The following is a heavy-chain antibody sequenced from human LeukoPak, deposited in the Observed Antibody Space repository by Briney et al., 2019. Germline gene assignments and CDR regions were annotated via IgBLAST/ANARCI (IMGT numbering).Heavy chain of an antibody. D-gene: IGHD6-19*01. CDR3: ASGVRYSSGWNWFDP. Sequence: PSETLSLTCTVSGVSISSSSYYWGWIRQPAGKGLEWIGRIYTSGSTNYNPSLKSRVTISVDTSKNQFSLKLSSVTAADTAVYYCASGVRYSSGWNWFDPWGQGTLVTVSS. V-gene: IGHV4-61*02. CDR2: IYTSGST. CDR1: GVSISSSSYY. J-gene: IGHJ5*02.